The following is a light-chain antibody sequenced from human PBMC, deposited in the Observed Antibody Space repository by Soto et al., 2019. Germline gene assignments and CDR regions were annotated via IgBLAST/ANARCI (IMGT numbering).Light chain of an antibody. CDR1: QSISSY. Sequence: DIQMTQSPSSLSASVGDRFAITCRASQSISSYLNWYQQKPGKAPKLLIYAASSLKRGVPSRFSGSGSGTDFTLTISSLRPEEFKTDYCPRSYGTLGVGTQVEIK. CDR3: PRSYGT. J-gene: IGKJ4*01. V-gene: IGKV1-39*01. CDR2: AAS.